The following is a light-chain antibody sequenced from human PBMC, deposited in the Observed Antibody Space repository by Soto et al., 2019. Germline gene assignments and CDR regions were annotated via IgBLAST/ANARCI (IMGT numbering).Light chain of an antibody. J-gene: IGLJ1*01. CDR3: SSYTTTTTYV. V-gene: IGLV2-14*01. CDR2: EVS. Sequence: QSALTQPASVSGSPAQSITISCTGTSSDVGAYNYVSWYQQHPGKAPKLMIYEVSNRPSGVSNRFSGSKSGNTASLTISGLQTEDEAHYYCSSYTTTTTYVFGNGKKVTV. CDR1: SSDVGAYNY.